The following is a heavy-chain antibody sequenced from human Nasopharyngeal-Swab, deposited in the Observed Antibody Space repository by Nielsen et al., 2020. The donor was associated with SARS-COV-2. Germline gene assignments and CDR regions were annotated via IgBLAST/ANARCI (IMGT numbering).Heavy chain of an antibody. CDR1: GGSISSSSYY. Sequence: SETLSLTCTVSGGSISSSSYYWGWIRQPPGKGLEWIGSIYYSGSTYYNPSLKSQVTISVDTSKNQFSLKLSSVTAADTAVYYCARGRVWGSYYFDYWGQGTLVTVSS. V-gene: IGHV4-39*01. CDR2: IYYSGST. D-gene: IGHD3-16*01. CDR3: ARGRVWGSYYFDY. J-gene: IGHJ4*02.